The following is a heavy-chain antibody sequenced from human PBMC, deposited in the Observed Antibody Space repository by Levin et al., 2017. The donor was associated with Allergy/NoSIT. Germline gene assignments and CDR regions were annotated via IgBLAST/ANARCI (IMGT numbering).Heavy chain of an antibody. D-gene: IGHD3-10*01. CDR1: GGSFSVYY. Sequence: PSETLSLTCAVSGGSFSVYYWTWIRQPPGKGLEWIGEINHSGSTNYNPSLKSRVAISVDTSKNQFSLRLTSVTAADTAVYYCARAQPYYGSGSYDYWGQGTLVTVSS. V-gene: IGHV4-34*01. CDR3: ARAQPYYGSGSYDY. J-gene: IGHJ4*02. CDR2: INHSGST.